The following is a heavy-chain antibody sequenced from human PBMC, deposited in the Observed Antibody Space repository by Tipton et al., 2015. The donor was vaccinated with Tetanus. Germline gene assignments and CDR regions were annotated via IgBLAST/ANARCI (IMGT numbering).Heavy chain of an antibody. CDR2: ISHSGRT. D-gene: IGHD6-6*01. Sequence: LRLSCSVSGGSVSNGGYSWSWIRQPPGKGLECIGYISHSGRTYYNPSLNSRVTISLDRSKNQFSLKLTSVTAADTAVYYCARDQGGGRVVRLNWLDPWGQGTLVTVSS. J-gene: IGHJ5*02. V-gene: IGHV4-30-2*01. CDR1: GGSVSNGGYS. CDR3: ARDQGGGRVVRLNWLDP.